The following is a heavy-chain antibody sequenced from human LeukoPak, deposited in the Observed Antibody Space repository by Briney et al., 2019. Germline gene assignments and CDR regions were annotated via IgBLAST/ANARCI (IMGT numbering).Heavy chain of an antibody. V-gene: IGHV3-64D*06. D-gene: IGHD2-15*01. CDR1: GFPFSSYA. CDR3: VRGYSFGPCGMDV. CDR2: ISDSGGST. Sequence: PGGSLRLSCSASGFPFSSYAMHWVRQAPGKGLEYVSAISDSGGSTYYADSVKGRFTISRDNSKTTLYLQMSSLRAEDTALYFCVRGYSFGPCGMDVWGQGTTVTVSS. J-gene: IGHJ6*02.